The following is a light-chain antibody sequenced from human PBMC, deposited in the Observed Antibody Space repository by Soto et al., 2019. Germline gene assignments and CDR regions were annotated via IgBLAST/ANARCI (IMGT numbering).Light chain of an antibody. CDR1: DNIDTW. CDR3: QQYNSVSLLT. Sequence: ASVGDSVAITCRASDNIDTWVAWYQQKPGKAPKLLIYKASSLESGVPSRFSGSGSGTEFTLTISSLQPDDFATYYCQQYNSVSLLTFGQGTKVDIK. CDR2: KAS. J-gene: IGKJ1*01. V-gene: IGKV1-5*03.